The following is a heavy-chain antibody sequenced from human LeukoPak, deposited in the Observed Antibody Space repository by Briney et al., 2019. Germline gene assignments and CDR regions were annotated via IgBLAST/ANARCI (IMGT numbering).Heavy chain of an antibody. D-gene: IGHD6-13*01. Sequence: SETLSLTCTVSGGSISSYYWSWIRQPPGKGLEWIGYIYYSGSTNYNPSLKSRVTISVDTSKNQFSLKLSSVTAADTAVYYCARLRGSGAGNVIDYWGPGTLVTVSS. CDR1: GGSISSYY. J-gene: IGHJ4*02. CDR3: ARLRGSGAGNVIDY. V-gene: IGHV4-59*08. CDR2: IYYSGST.